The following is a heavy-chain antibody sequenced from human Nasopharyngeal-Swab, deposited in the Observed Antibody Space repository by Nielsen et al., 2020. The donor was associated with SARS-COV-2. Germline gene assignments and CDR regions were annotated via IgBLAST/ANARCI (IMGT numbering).Heavy chain of an antibody. D-gene: IGHD3-9*01. Sequence: GSLRLSCAVYGGSFSGSHWSWIRQPPGKGLEWFGEIIHSGSTKYNPSLKSRVTISVDTSKNQFSLKLISVTAADTAVYYCARAPYDVSTALYGGDYYNYYAMDVWGQGTTVTVSS. V-gene: IGHV4-34*12. J-gene: IGHJ6*02. CDR1: GGSFSGSH. CDR2: IIHSGST. CDR3: ARAPYDVSTALYGGDYYNYYAMDV.